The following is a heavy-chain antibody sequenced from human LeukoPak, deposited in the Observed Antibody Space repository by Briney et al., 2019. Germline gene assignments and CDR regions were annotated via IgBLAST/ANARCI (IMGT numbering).Heavy chain of an antibody. CDR3: ARHPYDYIWGSYRPFDY. V-gene: IGHV5-51*01. CDR2: IYPGDSDS. Sequence: GESLKISCKGSGYTFTSYWVGWVRQMPGKGLEWMGIIYPGDSDSRYSPSFQGQVTISVDKSISTAYLQWSSLKASDTAMYYCARHPYDYIWGSYRPFDYWGQGTLVTVSS. CDR1: GYTFTSYW. J-gene: IGHJ4*02. D-gene: IGHD3-16*02.